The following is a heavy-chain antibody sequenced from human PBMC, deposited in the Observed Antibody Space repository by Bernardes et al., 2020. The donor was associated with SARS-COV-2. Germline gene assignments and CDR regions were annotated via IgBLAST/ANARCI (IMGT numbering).Heavy chain of an antibody. Sequence: GESLKISCKASGYTFINYWIAWVRQMPGKGLEWMGIVYPGDSDIKYSPAFQGQVTISVDKSINTAYLQWSSLKASDTAIYFCAKHEPVRWGINLWGQGTTVTVSS. D-gene: IGHD3-10*02. J-gene: IGHJ6*02. CDR1: GYTFINYW. CDR3: AKHEPVRWGINL. CDR2: VYPGDSDI. V-gene: IGHV5-51*01.